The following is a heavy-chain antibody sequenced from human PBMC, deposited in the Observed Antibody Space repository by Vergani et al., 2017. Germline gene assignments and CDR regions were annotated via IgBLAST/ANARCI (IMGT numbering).Heavy chain of an antibody. CDR2: IHSSGTT. J-gene: IGHJ5*02. V-gene: IGHV4-61*02. CDR3: ARDSWTSELRGVYWFDT. D-gene: IGHD3-10*01. CDR1: GGSITSGSFY. Sequence: QVQLHESGPGLAKPSQTLSLTCTVSGGSITSGSFYWSWIRQPAGKGLEWIGRIHSSGTTNYHPSLKSRVTLSVDTSKNQLSLRMTSVTAADTAGYYCARDSWTSELRGVYWFDTWGQGTLVSVSS.